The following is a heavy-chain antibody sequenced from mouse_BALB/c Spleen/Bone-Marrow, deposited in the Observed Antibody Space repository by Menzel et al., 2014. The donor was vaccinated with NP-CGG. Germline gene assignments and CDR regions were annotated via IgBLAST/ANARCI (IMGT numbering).Heavy chain of an antibody. CDR3: ARHAYYDQTEVSFVY. CDR2: ISGGGSYT. D-gene: IGHD2-4*01. J-gene: IGHJ3*01. Sequence: DVKLVESGGGLVKSGGSLKLSCAASGFTFSSYGMSWVRQTPEKRLEWVATISGGGSYTFYSDSVKGRFTISRDNAKNNLYLQLSSLRSEDTALYYCARHAYYDQTEVSFVYWGQGTLVTVSA. V-gene: IGHV5-9-2*01. CDR1: GFTFSSYG.